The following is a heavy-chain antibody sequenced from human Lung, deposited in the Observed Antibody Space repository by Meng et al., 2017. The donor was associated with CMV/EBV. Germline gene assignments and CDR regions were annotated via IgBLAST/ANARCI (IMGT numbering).Heavy chain of an antibody. Sequence: GEXXKISCTASGFIFSSFAMSWVRQAPGKGLEWVSAVTGSGDSTYHADSVEGRFTISRDNSKNTLYLQMNSLRAEDTAVYYCAKDSPKYSNGWPPGNYFDYWGQGPLVPFSS. J-gene: IGHJ4*02. CDR3: AKDSPKYSNGWPPGNYFDY. V-gene: IGHV3-23*01. D-gene: IGHD6-19*01. CDR2: VTGSGDST. CDR1: GFIFSSFA.